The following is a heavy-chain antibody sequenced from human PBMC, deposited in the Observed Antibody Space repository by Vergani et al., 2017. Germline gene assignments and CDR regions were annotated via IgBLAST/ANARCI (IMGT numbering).Heavy chain of an antibody. Sequence: QVQLVQSGAEVKKPGSSVKVSCKASGGTFSSSAISWVRQAPGQGLEWMGGIIPICATANYAQKFQGRVTITADESPSTAYMELSSLRSEDTAVYYCARFSTVTTEADYYYCMDVWGKGTTVTVSS. CDR3: ARFSTVTTEADYYYCMDV. CDR2: IIPICATA. CDR1: GGTFSSSA. D-gene: IGHD4-17*01. V-gene: IGHV1-69*01. J-gene: IGHJ6*03.